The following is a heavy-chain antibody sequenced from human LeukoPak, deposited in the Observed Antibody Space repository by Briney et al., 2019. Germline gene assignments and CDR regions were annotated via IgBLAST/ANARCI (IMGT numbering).Heavy chain of an antibody. Sequence: SQTLSLTCAISGDSVSNNSVAWNWIRQSPSRGLEWLGRAYYGSKWYSDYAVSVKSRITIKPDTSKNQFSLQLNSVTPEDTAVYYCGRGVFAATQWGQGILVTVSS. J-gene: IGHJ4*02. CDR2: AYYGSKWYS. V-gene: IGHV6-1*01. CDR3: GRGVFAATQ. CDR1: GDSVSNNSVA. D-gene: IGHD2-15*01.